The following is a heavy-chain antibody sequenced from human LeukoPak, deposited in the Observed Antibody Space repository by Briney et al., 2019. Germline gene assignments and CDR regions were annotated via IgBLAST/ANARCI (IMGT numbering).Heavy chain of an antibody. CDR3: ARSKSYSSGWTDFDW. V-gene: IGHV3-13*01. CDR2: IGTAGNT. J-gene: IGHJ4*02. Sequence: GGSLRLSCAAPGFTFSSHDMHWVRQPTGKGPEWVSVIGTAGNTYYADSVKGRFTISRENARNSLLLQMDNLRAEDTAVYYCARSKSYSSGWTDFDWWGQGTLVTVSS. D-gene: IGHD6-19*01. CDR1: GFTFSSHD.